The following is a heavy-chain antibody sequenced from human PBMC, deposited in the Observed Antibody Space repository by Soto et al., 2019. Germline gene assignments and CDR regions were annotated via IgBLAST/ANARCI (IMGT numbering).Heavy chain of an antibody. CDR3: ARQSIAAAGIY. Sequence: QLQLQESGPGLVKPSETLSLTCTVSGGSISSSSYYWGWIRQPPGKGLEWIGSIYYSGSTYYNPSVKSRDTLSVDTSKTQFYLKLSSVAAAATAVYYCARQSIAAAGIYWGQGTLVTVSS. V-gene: IGHV4-39*01. J-gene: IGHJ4*02. D-gene: IGHD6-13*01. CDR2: IYYSGST. CDR1: GGSISSSSYY.